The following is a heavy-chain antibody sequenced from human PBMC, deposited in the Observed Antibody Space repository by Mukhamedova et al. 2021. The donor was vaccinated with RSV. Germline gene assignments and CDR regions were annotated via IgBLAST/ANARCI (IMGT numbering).Heavy chain of an antibody. J-gene: IGHJ4*02. D-gene: IGHD5-24*01. V-gene: IGHV1-8*01. CDR2: MNPNSGNT. Sequence: ATGQGLEWMGWMNPNSGNTGYVQKFQGRVTMTRNTSISTAYMELSSLRSEDTAVYYCARGRRDGYNYNLYWGQGTLVTVSS. CDR3: ARGRRDGYNYNLY.